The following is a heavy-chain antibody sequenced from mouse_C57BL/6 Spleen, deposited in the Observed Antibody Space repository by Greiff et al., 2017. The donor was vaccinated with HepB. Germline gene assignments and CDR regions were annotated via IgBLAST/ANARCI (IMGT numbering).Heavy chain of an antibody. CDR2: ISYDGSN. J-gene: IGHJ2*01. D-gene: IGHD1-2*01. V-gene: IGHV3-6*01. CDR3: ARDPGITTARGFDY. Sequence: EVQVVESGPGLVKPSQSLSLTCSVTGYSITSGYYWNWIRQFPGNKLEWMGYISYDGSNNYNPSLKNRISITRDTSKNQFFLKLNSVTTEDTATYYCARDPGITTARGFDYWGQGTTLTVSS. CDR1: GYSITSGYY.